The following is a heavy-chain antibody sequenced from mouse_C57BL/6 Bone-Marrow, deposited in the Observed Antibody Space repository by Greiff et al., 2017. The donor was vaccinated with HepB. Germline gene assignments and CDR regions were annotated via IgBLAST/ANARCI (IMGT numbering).Heavy chain of an antibody. Sequence: EVMLVESGGGLVQPGGSLKLSCAASGFTFSDYYMYWVRQTPEKRLEWVAYISNGGGSTYYPDTVKGRFTISRDNAKNTLYLQMSRLKSEDTAIYYCSTFYYGNYDYAMDYWGQGTSVTVSS. J-gene: IGHJ4*01. CDR3: STFYYGNYDYAMDY. V-gene: IGHV5-12*01. CDR1: GFTFSDYY. D-gene: IGHD2-1*01. CDR2: ISNGGGST.